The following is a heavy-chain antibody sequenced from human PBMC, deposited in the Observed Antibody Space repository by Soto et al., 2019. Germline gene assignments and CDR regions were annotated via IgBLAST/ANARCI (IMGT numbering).Heavy chain of an antibody. Sequence: GGSLLLSCAASGFTFSSYAMHWVRQAPGKGLEWVSTISGSGDNTYYADSVKGRFTISRDNSKNTLYLHMNSLRAEDTAVYYCTKDQTDYDILTDSLEFKWGQGTLVTVSS. D-gene: IGHD3-9*01. CDR3: TKDQTDYDILTDSLEFK. V-gene: IGHV3-23*01. CDR1: GFTFSSYA. CDR2: ISGSGDNT. J-gene: IGHJ4*02.